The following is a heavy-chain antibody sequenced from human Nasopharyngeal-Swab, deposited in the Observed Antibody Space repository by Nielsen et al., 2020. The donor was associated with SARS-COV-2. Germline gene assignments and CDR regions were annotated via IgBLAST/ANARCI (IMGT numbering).Heavy chain of an antibody. D-gene: IGHD3-22*01. Sequence: LSLTCAASGFTFSSYAMHWVRQAPGKGLEWVAVISYDGSNKYYADSVKGRFTISRDNSKNTLYLQMNSLRAEDTAVYYCARDGPHDSSGYYYPLWFDYWGQGTLVTVSS. CDR3: ARDGPHDSSGYYYPLWFDY. V-gene: IGHV3-30*04. CDR2: ISYDGSNK. CDR1: GFTFSSYA. J-gene: IGHJ4*02.